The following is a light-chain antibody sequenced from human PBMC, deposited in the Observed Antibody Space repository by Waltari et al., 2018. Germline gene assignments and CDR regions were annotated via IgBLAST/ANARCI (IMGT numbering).Light chain of an antibody. CDR1: SSNIGAGYD. CDR3: QSYDSSLSGWV. V-gene: IGLV1-40*01. J-gene: IGLJ3*02. Sequence: PGQRVTISCTGSSSNIGAGYDVHWYQQLPGTAPKLLIYGNSNRPSGVPDRFSGSKSGTSASLAITGLQAEDEADYYCQSYDSSLSGWVFGGGTKLTVL. CDR2: GNS.